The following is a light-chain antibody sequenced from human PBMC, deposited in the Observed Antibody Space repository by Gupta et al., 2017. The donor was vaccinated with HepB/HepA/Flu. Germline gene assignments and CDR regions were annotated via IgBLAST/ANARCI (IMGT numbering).Light chain of an antibody. Sequence: DIQLTQSPSSLSASVGDRVTITCRVSQGIRSYLNWYRQKPGKGPKLLIYSASNWQSGVPSRFSGSGYGTDLTLTISSRQPEDVATYYGQRTDNDPPFTFGHGTKVDIK. J-gene: IGKJ3*01. CDR3: QRTDNDPPFT. CDR2: SAS. CDR1: QGIRSY. V-gene: IGKV1-27*01.